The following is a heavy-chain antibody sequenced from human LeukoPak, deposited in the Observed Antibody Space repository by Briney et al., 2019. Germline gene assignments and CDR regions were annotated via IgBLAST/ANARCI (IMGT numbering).Heavy chain of an antibody. CDR2: IKQDGTEK. CDR3: ARVDSSGYYFYFDY. J-gene: IGHJ4*02. D-gene: IGHD3-22*01. V-gene: IGHV3-7*03. CDR1: GFTFTTYW. Sequence: GGSLRLSCAASGFTFTTYWLGWVRQPPGKGLEWVANIKQDGTEKYYVDSVKGRFTISRDNAKNSLYLQMNSLRAEDTAVYYCARVDSSGYYFYFDYWGQGTLVTVSS.